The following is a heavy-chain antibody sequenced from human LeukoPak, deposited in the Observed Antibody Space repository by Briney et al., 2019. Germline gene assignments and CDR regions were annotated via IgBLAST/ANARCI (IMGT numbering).Heavy chain of an antibody. CDR2: INHSGST. V-gene: IGHV4-34*01. D-gene: IGHD5-18*01. Sequence: SETLSLTCAVYGGSFSGYYWSWIRQPPGKGLEWIGEINHSGSTNYNPSLKGRVTISVDTSKNQFSLKLSSVTAADTAVYYCARIRIQLWLRGGLYDYWGQGTLVTVSS. CDR1: GGSFSGYY. J-gene: IGHJ4*02. CDR3: ARIRIQLWLRGGLYDY.